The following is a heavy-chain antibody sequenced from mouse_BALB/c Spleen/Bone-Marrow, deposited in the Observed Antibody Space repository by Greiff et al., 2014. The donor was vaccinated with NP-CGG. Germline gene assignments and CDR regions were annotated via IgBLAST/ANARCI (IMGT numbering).Heavy chain of an antibody. D-gene: IGHD2-1*01. CDR3: ARREGNHAAWFAY. CDR1: GYSITSGYS. J-gene: IGHJ3*01. V-gene: IGHV3-1*02. Sequence: VQLQQSGPDLVKPSQSLSLTCTVTGYSITSGYSWHWVRQFPGNKLEWMGYIHYSGSTNYNPSLKSRISITRDTSKNQFFLQLNSVTTEDTATYYCARREGNHAAWFAYWGQGTLVTVSA. CDR2: IHYSGST.